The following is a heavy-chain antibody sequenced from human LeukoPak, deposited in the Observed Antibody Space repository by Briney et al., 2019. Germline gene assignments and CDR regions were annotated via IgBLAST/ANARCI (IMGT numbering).Heavy chain of an antibody. V-gene: IGHV4-4*07. CDR2: IYTSGST. J-gene: IGHJ5*02. CDR1: GDSISPYY. Sequence: PSETLSLTCTVSGDSISPYYWSWIRQPAGKGLEWIGRIYTSGSTNYNPSLKSRVTMSVDTSKNQFSLKLSSVTAADTAVYYCASHYYDSSGYYRNWFDPWGQGTLVTVSS. CDR3: ASHYYDSSGYYRNWFDP. D-gene: IGHD3-22*01.